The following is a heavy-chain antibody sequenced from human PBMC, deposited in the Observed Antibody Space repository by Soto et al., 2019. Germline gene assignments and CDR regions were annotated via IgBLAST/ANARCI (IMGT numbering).Heavy chain of an antibody. Sequence: QVQLQQWGAGLLKPSETLSLTCAVYGGSFSGYYWSWIRQPPGKGLEGIGEINHSGSTNYNPSLKSRVTISVDTSKNQFSLKLSSVTAADTAVYYCAKRGYGDYPYYYYYMDVWGKGTTVTVSS. CDR2: INHSGST. V-gene: IGHV4-34*01. CDR3: AKRGYGDYPYYYYYMDV. J-gene: IGHJ6*03. D-gene: IGHD4-17*01. CDR1: GGSFSGYY.